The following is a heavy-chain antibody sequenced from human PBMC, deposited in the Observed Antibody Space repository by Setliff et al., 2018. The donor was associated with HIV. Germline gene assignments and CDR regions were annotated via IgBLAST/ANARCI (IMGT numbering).Heavy chain of an antibody. V-gene: IGHV1-2*04. CDR1: GYTFTSYY. Sequence: ASVKVSCKASGYTFTSYYMHWVRQAPGQGLEWMGWINPNSGGTNYAQKFQGWVTMTRDASTSTVYMELISLRSEDTAVYYCAGLYGDHGGGYWGQGTLVTVSS. J-gene: IGHJ4*02. CDR3: AGLYGDHGGGY. D-gene: IGHD4-17*01. CDR2: INPNSGGT.